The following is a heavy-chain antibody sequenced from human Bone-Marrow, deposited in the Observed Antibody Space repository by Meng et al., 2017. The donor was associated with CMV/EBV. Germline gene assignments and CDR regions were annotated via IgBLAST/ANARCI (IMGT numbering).Heavy chain of an antibody. D-gene: IGHD6-19*01. Sequence: SETLSLTCAVYGGSFSGYYWSWIRQPPGKGLEWIGEINHSGSTNYNPSLKSRVTISVDTSKNQFSLKLSSVTAADTAVYYCARDSYDSSGWYVWGFDYWGQGTLVTVSS. CDR3: ARDSYDSSGWYVWGFDY. CDR1: GGSFSGYY. J-gene: IGHJ4*02. CDR2: INHSGST. V-gene: IGHV4-34*01.